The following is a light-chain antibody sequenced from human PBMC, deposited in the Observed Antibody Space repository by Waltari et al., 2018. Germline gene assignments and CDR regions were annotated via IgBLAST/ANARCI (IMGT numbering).Light chain of an antibody. Sequence: QSVLTQPPSVSGAPGQRVTISCTGSSSNIGAGYDVHWYQQLPGTAPKLLTLGNSKRPSRVPDRCSGSKSGASAALAISSLRAEEEADYYCQACDSSVSGCVFGTGTTVTGL. CDR2: GNS. V-gene: IGLV1-40*01. CDR1: SSNIGAGYD. CDR3: QACDSSVSGCV. J-gene: IGLJ1*01.